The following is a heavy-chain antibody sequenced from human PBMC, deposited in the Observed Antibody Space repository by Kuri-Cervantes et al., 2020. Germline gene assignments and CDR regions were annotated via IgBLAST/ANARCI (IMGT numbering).Heavy chain of an antibody. D-gene: IGHD2-2*01. J-gene: IGHJ4*02. Sequence: SLKISCAASGFTFEDYGMSWVRQAPGKGLEWVSGISWNSGSIGYADSVKGRFTISRDNAKNSLYLQMSSLRAEDTALYYCAKDRSSTSYFYFDYWGQGNLVTVSS. CDR2: ISWNSGSI. V-gene: IGHV3-9*01. CDR3: AKDRSSTSYFYFDY. CDR1: GFTFEDYG.